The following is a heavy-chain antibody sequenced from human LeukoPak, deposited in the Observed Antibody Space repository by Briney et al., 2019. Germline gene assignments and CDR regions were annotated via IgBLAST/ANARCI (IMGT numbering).Heavy chain of an antibody. CDR2: INSDESST. CDR1: GFTLSTYW. J-gene: IGHJ4*02. CDR3: ARRGAVAGTFDY. Sequence: PGGSLRLSCAASGFTLSTYWMHWVRQAPGKGLVWVSRINSDESSTSYADSVKGRFTISRDNAKNTLYLQMNSLRAEDTAVYYCARRGAVAGTFDYWGQGTLVTVSS. V-gene: IGHV3-74*01. D-gene: IGHD6-19*01.